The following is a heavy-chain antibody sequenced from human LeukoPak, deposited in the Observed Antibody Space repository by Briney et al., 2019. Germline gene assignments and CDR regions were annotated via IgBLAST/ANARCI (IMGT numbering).Heavy chain of an antibody. Sequence: GGSLRLSCAASGFIVSNNYMSWVRQAPGKGLEWVSVIYSDGSTYYADSVKGRFTISRDNAKNSLYLQMNSLRAEDTAVYYCARDVRSNYGGLTHYYMDVWGKGTTVTVSS. CDR1: GFIVSNNY. J-gene: IGHJ6*03. CDR3: ARDVRSNYGGLTHYYMDV. CDR2: IYSDGST. V-gene: IGHV3-53*05. D-gene: IGHD4-11*01.